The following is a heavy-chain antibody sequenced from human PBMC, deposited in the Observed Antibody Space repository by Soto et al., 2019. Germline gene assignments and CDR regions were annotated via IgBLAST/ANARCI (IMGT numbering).Heavy chain of an antibody. CDR2: IIHIFGSI. Sequence: QVQLVQAGAEVKKPGSSVKVSCKASGGALSTYGITWVRQASGQGLEWIGGIIHIFGSINFAEKFRSILTITSDKSTGTVYMELNSLTSEDTAVYYCASRERLDAFGVWGQGTMVTVSS. CDR3: ASRERLDAFGV. CDR1: GGALSTYG. V-gene: IGHV1-69*06. J-gene: IGHJ3*01. D-gene: IGHD1-26*01.